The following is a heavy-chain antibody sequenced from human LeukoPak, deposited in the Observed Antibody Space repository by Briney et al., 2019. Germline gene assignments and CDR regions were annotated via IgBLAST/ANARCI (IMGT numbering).Heavy chain of an antibody. Sequence: GGSLRLSCAASGFTFSSYEMNWVRQAPGKGLEWVSYISSSGSTIYYADSVKGRFTISRDNAKNSLYLQMNSLRAEDTAVYYCARAEGTYGDFDWGQGTLVTVSS. V-gene: IGHV3-48*03. CDR2: ISSSGSTI. CDR3: ARAEGTYGDFD. J-gene: IGHJ4*02. CDR1: GFTFSSYE. D-gene: IGHD4-17*01.